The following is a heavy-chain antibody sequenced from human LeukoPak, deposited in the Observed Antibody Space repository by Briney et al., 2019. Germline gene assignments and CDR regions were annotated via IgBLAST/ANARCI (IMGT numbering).Heavy chain of an antibody. J-gene: IGHJ6*03. V-gene: IGHV1-18*04. CDR3: ARVSSSIAARYYYYYYMDV. D-gene: IGHD6-6*01. Sequence: GASVKVSCKASGYTFTSYGISWVRQAPGQGLEWMGWISAYNGNTNYAQKLQGRVTMTTDTSTSTAYMELRSLRSDDTAVYYCARVSSSIAARYYYYYYMDVWGKGTTVTVSS. CDR1: GYTFTSYG. CDR2: ISAYNGNT.